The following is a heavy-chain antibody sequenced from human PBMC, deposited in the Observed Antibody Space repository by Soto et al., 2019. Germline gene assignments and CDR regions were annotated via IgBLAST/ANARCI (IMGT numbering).Heavy chain of an antibody. Sequence: SLRLSCAASGFTFSSYAMHWVRQAPGKGLEWVAVISYDGSNKYYADSVKGRFTISRDNSKNTLYLQMNSLRAEDTAVYYCAGASSSRGYYGMDVWGQGTTVTVSS. J-gene: IGHJ6*02. D-gene: IGHD6-13*01. V-gene: IGHV3-30-3*01. CDR1: GFTFSSYA. CDR3: AGASSSRGYYGMDV. CDR2: ISYDGSNK.